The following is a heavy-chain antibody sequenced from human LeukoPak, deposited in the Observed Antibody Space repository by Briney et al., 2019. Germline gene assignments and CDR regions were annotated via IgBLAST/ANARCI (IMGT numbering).Heavy chain of an antibody. CDR1: GFSLSTSGVG. CDR2: IYWDDDK. V-gene: IGHV2-5*02. D-gene: IGHD3-10*01. Sequence: SGPTLVKPTQTLTLTCTFSGFSLSTSGVGVGWIRQPPGKALEWLALIYWDDDKRYTPSLKSRLTITKDTSKNQVVLTMTNMDPVDTATYYCAHSGLLWFGGSTNDAFDIWGQGTMVTVSS. J-gene: IGHJ3*02. CDR3: AHSGLLWFGGSTNDAFDI.